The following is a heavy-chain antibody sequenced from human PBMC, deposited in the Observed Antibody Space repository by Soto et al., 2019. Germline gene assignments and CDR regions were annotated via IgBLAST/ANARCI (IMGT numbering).Heavy chain of an antibody. CDR1: GFTFGDYA. CDR2: IRSKAYGGTT. V-gene: IGHV3-49*03. D-gene: IGHD6-13*01. Sequence: SLRLSCTASGFTFGDYAMSWFRQAPGKGLEWVGFIRSKAYGGTTEYAASEKGRFTISRDDSKSIAYLQMNSLKTEDTAVYYCTRSSGYSSIWYYYYYGMDVWGQGTPVTVYS. J-gene: IGHJ6*02. CDR3: TRSSGYSSIWYYYYYGMDV.